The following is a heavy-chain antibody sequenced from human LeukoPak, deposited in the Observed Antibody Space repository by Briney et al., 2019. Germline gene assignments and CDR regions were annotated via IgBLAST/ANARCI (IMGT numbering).Heavy chain of an antibody. D-gene: IGHD3-22*01. CDR3: ARAYYYDSSGYYLKTDY. J-gene: IGHJ4*02. Sequence: SVKVSCKASGGTFSSYAISWVRQAPGQGLEWMGGIIPIFGTANYAQKFQGRVTITADESTSTAYMELSGLRSEDTAVYYCARAYYYDSSGYYLKTDYWGQGTLVTVSS. CDR1: GGTFSSYA. CDR2: IIPIFGTA. V-gene: IGHV1-69*13.